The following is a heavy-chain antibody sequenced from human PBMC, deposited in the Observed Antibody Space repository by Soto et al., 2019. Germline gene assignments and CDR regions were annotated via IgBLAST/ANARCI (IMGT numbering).Heavy chain of an antibody. Sequence: ASVKVSCXASGYTFTTYPIHWVRQAPGQRLEWMGWINAGNGNTKYSQKFQGRVTITRDTSATTAYMEVSSLRSEDTAVYYCATPSPLCAGDSGGCEFQHWGQGTLVTVSS. V-gene: IGHV1-3*01. CDR2: INAGNGNT. CDR1: GYTFTTYP. J-gene: IGHJ1*01. D-gene: IGHD2-21*02. CDR3: ATPSPLCAGDSGGCEFQH.